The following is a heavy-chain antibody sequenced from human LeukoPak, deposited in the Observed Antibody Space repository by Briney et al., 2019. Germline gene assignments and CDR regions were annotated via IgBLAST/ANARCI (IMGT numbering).Heavy chain of an antibody. V-gene: IGHV4-59*01. D-gene: IGHD1-26*01. J-gene: IGHJ4*02. CDR3: ARGVGAYNFDY. CDR1: GGSISRYY. CDR2: IYYSGST. Sequence: SETLSLTCTVSGGSISRYYWSWIRQPPGKGLEWIGYIYYSGSTNYNPSLKSRVTISVDTSKNQFSLKLSSVTAADTAVYYCARGVGAYNFDYWGQGTLVTVSS.